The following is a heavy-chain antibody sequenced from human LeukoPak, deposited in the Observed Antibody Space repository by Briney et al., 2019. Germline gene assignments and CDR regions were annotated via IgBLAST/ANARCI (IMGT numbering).Heavy chain of an antibody. CDR3: ARDTAMVNCYFEY. CDR2: ISAYNGNT. Sequence: ASVKVSCKASGYTFTSYGISWVRQAPGQGLEWMGWISAYNGNTNYAQKLQGRVTMTTDTSTSTAYIELRSLRSGDTAVYYCARDTAMVNCYFEYWGQGTLVTVSS. D-gene: IGHD5-18*01. J-gene: IGHJ4*02. CDR1: GYTFTSYG. V-gene: IGHV1-18*01.